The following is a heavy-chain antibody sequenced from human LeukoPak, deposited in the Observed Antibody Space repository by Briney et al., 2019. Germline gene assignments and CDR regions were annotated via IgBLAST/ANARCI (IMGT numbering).Heavy chain of an antibody. V-gene: IGHV4-38-2*02. CDR2: IYHSGST. CDR1: GYSISSGYY. J-gene: IGHJ4*02. CDR3: ARGLDNWNVYIFDY. D-gene: IGHD1-20*01. Sequence: NPSETLSLTCTVSGYSISSGYYWGWIRQPPGKGLEWIGSIYHSGSTYYNPSLKSRVTISVDTSKNQFSLKLSSVTAADTAVYYCARGLDNWNVYIFDYWGPGTLVTVSS.